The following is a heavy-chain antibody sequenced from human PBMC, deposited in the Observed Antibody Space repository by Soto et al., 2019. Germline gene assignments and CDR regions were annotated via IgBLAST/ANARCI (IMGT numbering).Heavy chain of an antibody. Sequence: QVQLVESGGGVVQPGRSLRLSCAASGFMFSTYVIHWVRQAPGKGLEWVAGISNDGGATHYADSAKDRFTISRDNSKNTLYLQMNCLSAEDAAVYYCAREDASSGHAGTFQHWGQGTLVSVSS. CDR3: AREDASSGHAGTFQH. V-gene: IGHV3-30*03. CDR1: GFMFSTYV. D-gene: IGHD3-22*01. J-gene: IGHJ1*01. CDR2: ISNDGGAT.